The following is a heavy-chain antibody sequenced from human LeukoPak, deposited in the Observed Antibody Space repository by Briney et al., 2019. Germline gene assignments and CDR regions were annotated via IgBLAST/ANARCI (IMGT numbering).Heavy chain of an antibody. J-gene: IGHJ3*01. CDR2: IYDSGST. V-gene: IGHV4-30-2*01. CDR3: ARPRDGFDF. CDR1: GGSISSGGFY. Sequence: PSETLSLTCTVSGGSISSGGFYWSWIRQPPGKGLEWVGYIYDSGSTYYNPSLKSRVTISVDRSKNQFSLKLSSVTAADTAVYYCARPRDGFDFWGHGTMVTVSP.